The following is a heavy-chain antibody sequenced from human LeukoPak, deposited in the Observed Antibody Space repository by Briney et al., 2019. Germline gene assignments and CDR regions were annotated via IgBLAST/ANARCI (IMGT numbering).Heavy chain of an antibody. CDR3: ARGGSNWNYQYYFDY. D-gene: IGHD1-7*01. V-gene: IGHV1-18*04. CDR2: ISPYKGNT. CDR1: GYIFTNYG. J-gene: IGHJ4*02. Sequence: ASVRVSCKTSGYIFTNYGINWVRQAPGQGLEWMGWISPYKGNTEYAQKFQDRFTMTTDTSTTTVYMKLRSLRSDDTAVYYCARGGSNWNYQYYFDYWGQGTLVSVSS.